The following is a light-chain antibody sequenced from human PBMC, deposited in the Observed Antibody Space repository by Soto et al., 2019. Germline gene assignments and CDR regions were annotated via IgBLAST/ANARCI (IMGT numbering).Light chain of an antibody. CDR1: QTISSW. J-gene: IGKJ1*01. CDR3: QHYISYSEA. Sequence: DIQMTQAPSTLSGSVGDRVTITCRASQTISSWLAWYQQKPGKAPKLLIYKASTLKSGVPSRFSGSGSGTECTLTISSMQPDDFATYYCQHYISYSEAFGQGTKVDIK. V-gene: IGKV1-5*03. CDR2: KAS.